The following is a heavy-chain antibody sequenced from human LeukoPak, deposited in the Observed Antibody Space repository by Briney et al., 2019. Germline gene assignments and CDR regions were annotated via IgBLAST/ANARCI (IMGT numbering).Heavy chain of an antibody. CDR1: GFTFTSYG. CDR3: TRDQLGLLDY. D-gene: IGHD3-16*01. J-gene: IGHJ4*02. CDR2: IWYDGTNK. V-gene: IGHV3-33*01. Sequence: GGSLRLSCAASGFTFTSYGMHWVRQPPGKGLEWVAVIWYDGTNKYVADSVKGRFSISRDNSKNTVYLQMDSLRVEDTAEYYCTRDQLGLLDYWGQGTLVTVSS.